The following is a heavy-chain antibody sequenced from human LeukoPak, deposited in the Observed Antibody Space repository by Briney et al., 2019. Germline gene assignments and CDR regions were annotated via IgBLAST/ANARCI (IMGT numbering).Heavy chain of an antibody. CDR2: IYTSGST. J-gene: IGHJ3*02. V-gene: IGHV4-4*07. CDR1: GGSISSHY. D-gene: IGHD4-23*01. CDR3: AGIDNGGRGDAFDI. Sequence: PSETLSLTCTVSGGSISSHYWSWIRQPAGKGLEWIGRIYTSGSTNYNPSLKSRVTISIDTSKSQFSLKLSSVTAADTAVYYCAGIDNGGRGDAFDIWGQGTMITVSS.